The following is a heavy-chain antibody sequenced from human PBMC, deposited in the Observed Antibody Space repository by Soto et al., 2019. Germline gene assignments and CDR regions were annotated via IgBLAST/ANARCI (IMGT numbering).Heavy chain of an antibody. D-gene: IGHD6-19*01. CDR2: IKQDGSEK. CDR1: GFTFSSYW. V-gene: IGHV3-7*03. Sequence: GGSLRLSCAASGFTFSSYWMSWVRQAPGKGLEWVANIKQDGSEKYYVDSVKGRFTISRDNAKNSLYLQMNSRRAEATAVDYCARRGSSSGCDYWGQGTRVTVSS. J-gene: IGHJ4*02. CDR3: ARRGSSSGCDY.